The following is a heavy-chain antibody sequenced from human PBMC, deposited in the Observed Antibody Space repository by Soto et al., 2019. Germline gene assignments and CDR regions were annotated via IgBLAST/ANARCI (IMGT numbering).Heavy chain of an antibody. Sequence: EVQLVESGGGLVEPGGSLRLSCAASGFTFNGAWMNWVRQGPGKRLEWVGRVKSKVDVETIDYAAPVKGRFTISRDDSRNTVYLQMNSLSTEDTAMYYCAADLPDWGAYAFDYWGQGALVTVSS. J-gene: IGHJ4*02. CDR3: AADLPDWGAYAFDY. D-gene: IGHD3-16*01. CDR1: GFTFNGAW. CDR2: VKSKVDVETI. V-gene: IGHV3-15*07.